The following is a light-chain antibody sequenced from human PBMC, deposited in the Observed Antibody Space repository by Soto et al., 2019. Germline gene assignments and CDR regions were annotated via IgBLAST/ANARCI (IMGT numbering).Light chain of an antibody. CDR1: QSVSSY. Sequence: EIVMTQSPATLSVSPGERATLSCRASQSVSSYLAWYQQKPGQAPRLLIYGASTRATGVPARFSGSGSGTEFTLTISSLQSEDFAVYYCQQYNSGPYTFGQGTRLEIK. V-gene: IGKV3-15*01. CDR3: QQYNSGPYT. J-gene: IGKJ5*01. CDR2: GAS.